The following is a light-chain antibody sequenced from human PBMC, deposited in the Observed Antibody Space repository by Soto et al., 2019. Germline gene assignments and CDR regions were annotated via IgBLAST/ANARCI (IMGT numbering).Light chain of an antibody. CDR3: QQYDNSPFT. Sequence: EIVLTQSPGTLSLSPGERATLSCRASQSVGSSYLAWYQQKGGQAPRLLIYGASSRATGIPDRFSGSGSGTDFTLTISRLEPEDFAVYFCQQYDNSPFTFGQGTRLEIK. CDR2: GAS. J-gene: IGKJ5*01. CDR1: QSVGSSY. V-gene: IGKV3-20*01.